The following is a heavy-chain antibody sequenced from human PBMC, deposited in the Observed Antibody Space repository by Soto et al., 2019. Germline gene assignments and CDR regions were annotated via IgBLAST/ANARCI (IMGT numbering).Heavy chain of an antibody. CDR2: ISGSSSYR. D-gene: IGHD2-2*01. J-gene: IGHJ4*02. V-gene: IGHV3-21*01. CDR1: GFTFCDYG. Sequence: GGSLRLSCAASGFTFCDYGFNWFRQAPGKGLEWVSSISGSSSYRYYADSMKGRFTISRDNAKNSLFLEMNSLGAEDTAVYYCARSTYFAIDYWGQGVLVTVSS. CDR3: ARSTYFAIDY.